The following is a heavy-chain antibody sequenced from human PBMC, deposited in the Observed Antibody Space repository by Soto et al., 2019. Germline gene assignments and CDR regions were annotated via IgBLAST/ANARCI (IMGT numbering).Heavy chain of an antibody. CDR2: ISSSGSTI. D-gene: IGHD2-15*01. CDR1: GFTSSSSC. CDR3: ARSLYRSGGSCSNFDY. Sequence: GGSLRLSCAASGFTSSSSCMHWVCKAPGKGLEWVAVISSSGSTIYYADSVKGRFTISRDNSKNSLYLQMNSLRAEDTAVYYCARSLYRSGGSCSNFDYWGQGTLVTVSS. J-gene: IGHJ4*02. V-gene: IGHV3-48*01.